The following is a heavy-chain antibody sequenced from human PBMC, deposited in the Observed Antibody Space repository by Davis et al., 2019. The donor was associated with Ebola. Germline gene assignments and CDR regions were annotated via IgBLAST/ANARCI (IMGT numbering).Heavy chain of an antibody. Sequence: GGSLRLSCAASGFTFSSYWMSWVRQAPGKGLEWVANIKQDGSEKYYVDSVKGRFTISRDNAKNSLSLQMNTLRAEDTAVYYCARDAVARWGSLGKFDYWGQGTLVTVSS. CDR3: ARDAVARWGSLGKFDY. J-gene: IGHJ4*02. D-gene: IGHD7-27*01. CDR2: IKQDGSEK. CDR1: GFTFSSYW. V-gene: IGHV3-7*01.